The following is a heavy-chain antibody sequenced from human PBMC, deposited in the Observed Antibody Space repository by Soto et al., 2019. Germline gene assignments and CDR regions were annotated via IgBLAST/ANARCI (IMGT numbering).Heavy chain of an antibody. CDR2: ISYDGSNK. CDR1: GFTSSTYG. J-gene: IGHJ6*02. Sequence: PGGSLRLSCAASGFTSSTYGMHWVRQAPGKGLEWVAVISYDGSNKYYADSVKGRFTISRDNSKNTLYLQMNSLRAEDTAVYYCAKNSGYDPYYYYGMDVWGQGTTVTVSS. V-gene: IGHV3-30*18. D-gene: IGHD5-12*01. CDR3: AKNSGYDPYYYYGMDV.